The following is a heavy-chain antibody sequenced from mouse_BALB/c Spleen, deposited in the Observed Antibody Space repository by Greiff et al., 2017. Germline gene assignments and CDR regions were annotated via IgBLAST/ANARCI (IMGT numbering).Heavy chain of an antibody. CDR1: GFSLSRYS. CDR3: ARDISTAPFAY. J-gene: IGHJ3*01. CDR2: IWGGGST. D-gene: IGHD1-1*01. Sequence: VKLVESGPGLVAPSQSLSITCTVSGFSLSRYSVPWVRQPPGKGLEWLGMIWGGGSTDYNSALKSRLSISKDNSKSQVFLKMNSLQTDDTARYYCARDISTAPFAYWGQGTLVTVSA. V-gene: IGHV2-6-4*01.